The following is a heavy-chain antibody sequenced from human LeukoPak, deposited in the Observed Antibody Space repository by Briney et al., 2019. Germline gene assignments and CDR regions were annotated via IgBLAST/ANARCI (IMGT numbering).Heavy chain of an antibody. CDR1: GGSISSYY. D-gene: IGHD3-10*01. Sequence: SETLSLTCTVSGGSISSYYWSWIRQPPGKGLEWIGYIYYSGSTNYNPSLKSRVTISVDTSKNQFSLKLSSVTAADTAVYYCAREGVITMIRGVNFGYWGQGTLVSVS. V-gene: IGHV4-59*12. CDR2: IYYSGST. CDR3: AREGVITMIRGVNFGY. J-gene: IGHJ4*02.